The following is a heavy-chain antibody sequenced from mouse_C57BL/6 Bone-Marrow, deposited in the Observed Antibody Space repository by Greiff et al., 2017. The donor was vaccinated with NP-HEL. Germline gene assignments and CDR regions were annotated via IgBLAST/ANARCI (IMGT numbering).Heavy chain of an antibody. CDR2: ISSGGSYT. CDR1: GFTFSSYG. D-gene: IGHD1-1*01. V-gene: IGHV5-6*01. J-gene: IGHJ1*03. CDR3: ARPYYYYGSSFFWYFDV. Sequence: DVQLVESGGDLVKPGGSLKLSCAASGFTFSSYGMSWVRQTPDKRLEWVATISSGGSYTYYPDSVKGRFTISRDNAKNTLYLQMSSLKSEDTAMYYCARPYYYYGSSFFWYFDVWGTGTTVTVSS.